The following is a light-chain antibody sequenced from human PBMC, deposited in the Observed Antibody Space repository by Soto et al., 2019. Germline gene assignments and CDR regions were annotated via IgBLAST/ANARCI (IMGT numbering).Light chain of an antibody. CDR1: QSISSW. CDR2: DAS. J-gene: IGKJ1*01. Sequence: DIQMTPSPSTLSASVGDRVTITCRAIQSISSWLAWYQQKPGKAPKLLIYDASSLESGVPSRFSGSGSGTEFTLTISSLQPDDFATYYCQQYNSYLTWTFGQGTKV. V-gene: IGKV1-5*01. CDR3: QQYNSYLTWT.